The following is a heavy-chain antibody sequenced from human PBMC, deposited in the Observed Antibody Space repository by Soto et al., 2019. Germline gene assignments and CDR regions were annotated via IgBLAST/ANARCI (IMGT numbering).Heavy chain of an antibody. D-gene: IGHD2-2*03. V-gene: IGHV3-11*01. Sequence: SLRLSCAASGFPFSDYSMNWVRQAPGKGLEWVSYISRSGSDIYYADSVKGRFTISRDNAKNSLFLQMNSLRAEDTAVYYCATVGYCSSTSCQTRYYYYGMDVWGQGTTVTVSS. CDR3: ATVGYCSSTSCQTRYYYYGMDV. CDR1: GFPFSDYS. J-gene: IGHJ6*02. CDR2: ISRSGSDI.